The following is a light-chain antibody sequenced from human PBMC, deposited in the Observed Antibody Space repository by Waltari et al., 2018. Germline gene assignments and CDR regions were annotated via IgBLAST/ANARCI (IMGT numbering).Light chain of an antibody. CDR3: HQYYTSLWT. J-gene: IGKJ1*01. CDR2: WAS. Sequence: DIVMTQSPDSLAVSLGERATINRKFSQSVLSSSNNKNYLAWYQQKPGQPPKLLIYWASSRESGVPDRFSGSGSGTDFTLTISSLQAEDLAVYYCHQYYTSLWTFGQGTKVEIK. CDR1: QSVLSSSNNKNY. V-gene: IGKV4-1*01.